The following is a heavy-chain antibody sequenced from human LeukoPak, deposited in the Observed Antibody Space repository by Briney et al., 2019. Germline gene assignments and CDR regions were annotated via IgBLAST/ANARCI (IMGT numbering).Heavy chain of an antibody. Sequence: GGSLRLSCAASGFTFSSYWMSWVRQAPGKGLEWVANIKDGGSEKYYVDSVKGRFTISRDNARNSLYLQMNSLRVEDTAVYYCARDGVYAGFDYWGQGTLVT. CDR3: ARDGVYAGFDY. D-gene: IGHD2-8*01. CDR1: GFTFSSYW. V-gene: IGHV3-7*01. J-gene: IGHJ4*02. CDR2: IKDGGSEK.